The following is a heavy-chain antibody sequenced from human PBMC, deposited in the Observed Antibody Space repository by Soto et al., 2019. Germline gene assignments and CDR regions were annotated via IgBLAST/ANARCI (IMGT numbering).Heavy chain of an antibody. CDR3: ARVGGSIFGVVTDFDY. J-gene: IGHJ4*02. CDR2: INAGNGNT. D-gene: IGHD3-3*01. V-gene: IGHV1-3*01. Sequence: QVQLVQSGAEVKKPGASVKVSCKASGYTFTSYAMHWVRQAPGQRLEWMGWINAGNGNTKYSQKFQGRVTITRDTSASTAYMELSSLRSEDTAVYYCARVGGSIFGVVTDFDYWGQGTLVTVSS. CDR1: GYTFTSYA.